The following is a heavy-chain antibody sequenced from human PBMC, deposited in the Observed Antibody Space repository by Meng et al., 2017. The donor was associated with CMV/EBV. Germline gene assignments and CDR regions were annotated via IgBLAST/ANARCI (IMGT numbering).Heavy chain of an antibody. CDR1: GFTFDDYA. V-gene: IGHV3-9*01. CDR3: AKGTGLSGDYYYGMDV. CDR2: ISWNSGSI. J-gene: IGHJ6*02. D-gene: IGHD3-16*02. Sequence: GGSLRLSCAASGFTFDDYAMHWVRQAPGKGLEWVSGISWNSGSIGYADSVKGRFTISRDNAENSLYLQMNSLRAEDTALYYCAKGTGLSGDYYYGMDVWGQGTTVTVSS.